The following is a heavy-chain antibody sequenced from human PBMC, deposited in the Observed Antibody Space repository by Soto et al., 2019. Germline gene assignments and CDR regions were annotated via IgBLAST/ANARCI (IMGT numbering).Heavy chain of an antibody. Sequence: EVQLWESGRGLVQPGGSLRLSCEASGFTFINCAMSWVRQAPGKGLEWVSGISGTGRSTFYADSVKGRFTISRDNSKNTVYLQMNSLRAEDTAVYYCAKGNTSGWYFFDYWGQGTLVTVSS. CDR3: AKGNTSGWYFFDY. D-gene: IGHD6-19*01. J-gene: IGHJ4*02. CDR1: GFTFINCA. CDR2: ISGTGRST. V-gene: IGHV3-23*01.